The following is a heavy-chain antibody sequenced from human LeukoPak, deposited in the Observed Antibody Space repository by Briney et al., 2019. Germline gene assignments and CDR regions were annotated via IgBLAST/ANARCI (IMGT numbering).Heavy chain of an antibody. Sequence: ASVKVSCKTSGYAFIGYYIHWVRQAPGQGLEWMGRINPNSGDTTHAQKFQARVTMTRDKSINTAYVGLTSLTSDDRAVYYCARGAGISGTNWVRLDYFDFWGRGTLVTVSS. CDR3: ARGAGISGTNWVRLDYFDF. CDR1: GYAFIGYY. CDR2: INPNSGDT. D-gene: IGHD1-7*01. V-gene: IGHV1-2*06. J-gene: IGHJ4*02.